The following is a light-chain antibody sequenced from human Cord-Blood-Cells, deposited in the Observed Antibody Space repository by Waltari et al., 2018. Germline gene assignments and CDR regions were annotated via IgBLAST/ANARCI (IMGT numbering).Light chain of an antibody. CDR1: QGISSY. CDR2: AAS. V-gene: IGKV1-9*01. Sequence: EIQLTQSPSILSASVGDRVTITCRASQGISSYLAWYQQKPGKAPKRLIYAASTLQSGVPSRFSGSGSGTEFTLTISSLQPEDFATYYCQQLNSYPTFGGGTKVEIK. CDR3: QQLNSYPT. J-gene: IGKJ4*01.